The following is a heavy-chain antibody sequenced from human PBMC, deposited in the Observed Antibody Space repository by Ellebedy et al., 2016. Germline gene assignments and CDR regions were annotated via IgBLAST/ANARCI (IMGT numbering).Heavy chain of an antibody. CDR3: ARGYCSGRMCYAYGMDV. CDR1: GGSISGYY. J-gene: IGHJ6*02. V-gene: IGHV4-59*01. Sequence: SETLSLTXTVSGGSISGYYWSWVRQPPGKGLEWIGYVYYSGTPNYNPSLKSRVTISLDRSNNQFSLKLTSVTAADTAVYYCARGYCSGRMCYAYGMDVWGQGTTVTVSS. D-gene: IGHD2-15*01. CDR2: VYYSGTP.